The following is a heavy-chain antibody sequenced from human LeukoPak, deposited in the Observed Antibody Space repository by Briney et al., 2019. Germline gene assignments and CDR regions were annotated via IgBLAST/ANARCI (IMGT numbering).Heavy chain of an antibody. CDR3: ARTPAVREAPGSRIAFDI. CDR2: IYYSGST. CDR1: GGSISSGDYY. Sequence: SETLSLTCTVSGGSISSGDYYWSWIRQPPGKGLEWIGYIYYSGSTYYNPSLKSRVTISVDTSKNQFSLKLSSVTAADTAVYYCARTPAVREAPGSRIAFDIWGQGTMVTVSS. J-gene: IGHJ3*02. D-gene: IGHD3-10*01. V-gene: IGHV4-30-4*01.